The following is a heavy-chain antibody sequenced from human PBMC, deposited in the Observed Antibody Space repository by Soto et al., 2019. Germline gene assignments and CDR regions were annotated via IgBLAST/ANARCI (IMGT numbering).Heavy chain of an antibody. J-gene: IGHJ5*02. Sequence: QVQLQESGPGLVRPSETLSLTCTVSGDSLSTYYWSWIRQPAGERLEWIGRIHDTGRTNYNPSLKSRVTMSVDTSKNQLSLRVNSVTAADPDVYCARERVSWTYRLDTWGQGTLVTVSS. CDR1: GDSLSTYY. V-gene: IGHV4-4*07. D-gene: IGHD3-16*02. CDR2: IHDTGRT. CDR3: ARERVSWTYRLDT.